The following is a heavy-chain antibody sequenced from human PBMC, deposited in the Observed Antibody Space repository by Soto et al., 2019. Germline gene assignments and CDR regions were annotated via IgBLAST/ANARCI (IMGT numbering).Heavy chain of an antibody. CDR1: GGSVSSGTYY. CDR2: IYGTGST. Sequence: QVQLQESDPGLVKPSETLSLTCTVSGGSVSSGTYYWTWIRQPPGKVLEWIGYIYGTGSTNYNPSLKSRVTISVDTSKNQFSLKLSSVTAADTAVYYCARGYYYGSGRGRSMDVWGQGTTVTV. CDR3: ARGYYYGSGRGRSMDV. D-gene: IGHD3-10*01. J-gene: IGHJ6*02. V-gene: IGHV4-61*01.